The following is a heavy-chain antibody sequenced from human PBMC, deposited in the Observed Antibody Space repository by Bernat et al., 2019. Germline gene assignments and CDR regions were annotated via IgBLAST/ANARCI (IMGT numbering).Heavy chain of an antibody. D-gene: IGHD3-3*01. CDR3: VRAVWSSVDK. CDR1: GFTFSSHW. Sequence: EVQLVESGGGLVQPGGSLKVSCAASGFTFSSHWMSWVRHLPGKGLEWVANINQYGTEKYYVDSVKGRFTISRDNAKNSLYLQMNSLRVEDKAVYYCVRAVWSSVDKWGQGTLVTVSS. V-gene: IGHV3-7*03. CDR2: INQYGTEK. J-gene: IGHJ4*02.